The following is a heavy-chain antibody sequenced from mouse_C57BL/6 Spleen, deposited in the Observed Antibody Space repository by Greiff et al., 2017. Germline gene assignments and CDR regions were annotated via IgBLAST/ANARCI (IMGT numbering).Heavy chain of an antibody. Sequence: QVQLKESGAELARPGASVKLSCKASGYTFTSYGISWVKQRTGQGLEWIGEIYPRSGNTYYNEKFKGKATLTADKSSSTAYMELRSLTSEDSAVYFCARWVYDYDAMDYWGQGTSVTVSS. D-gene: IGHD2-3*01. J-gene: IGHJ4*01. CDR2: IYPRSGNT. CDR3: ARWVYDYDAMDY. CDR1: GYTFTSYG. V-gene: IGHV1-81*01.